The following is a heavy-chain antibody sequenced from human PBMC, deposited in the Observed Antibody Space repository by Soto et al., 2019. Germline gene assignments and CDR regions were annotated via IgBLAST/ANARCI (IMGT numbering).Heavy chain of an antibody. V-gene: IGHV4-39*01. Sequence: PSETLSLTCTVSGGSISSSSYYWGWIRQPPGKGLEWIGSIYYSGSTYYNPSLKSRVTISVDTSKNQFSLKLSSVTAADTAVYYCASTDSSSWYGLNSDYFASWGQGTLVIVSS. CDR3: ASTDSSSWYGLNSDYFAS. CDR2: IYYSGST. D-gene: IGHD6-13*01. J-gene: IGHJ4*02. CDR1: GGSISSSSYY.